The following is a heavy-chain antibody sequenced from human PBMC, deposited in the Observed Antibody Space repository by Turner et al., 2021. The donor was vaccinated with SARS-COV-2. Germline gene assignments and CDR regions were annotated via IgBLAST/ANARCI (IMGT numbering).Heavy chain of an antibody. Sequence: EVQLVESGGGLVKPGGSLRLSCAASGFTFSSYSMNWVRHAPGKGLEWVSCISSSSSYISYADSVKGRFTISRDNAKNSLYLQMNSLRAEDTAVYYCARWDNYYDSSGYYPDAFDIWGQGTMVTVSS. J-gene: IGHJ3*02. CDR1: GFTFSSYS. V-gene: IGHV3-21*01. CDR2: ISSSSSYI. D-gene: IGHD3-22*01. CDR3: ARWDNYYDSSGYYPDAFDI.